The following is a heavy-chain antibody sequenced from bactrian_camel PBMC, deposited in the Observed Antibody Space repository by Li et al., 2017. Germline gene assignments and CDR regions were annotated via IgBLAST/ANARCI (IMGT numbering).Heavy chain of an antibody. CDR1: TDTSTYC. D-gene: IGHD6*01. J-gene: IGHJ4*01. CDR3: RQAGGVVAAYLGLTSAT. V-gene: IGHV3S53*01. Sequence: HVQLVESGGGSVQAGGSLKLSCVASTDTSTYCMGWFRQTPGKEREGVAAIDTDGVTSYAEAVKGRFTISVDYAKNILYLQMDSLKPEDTAFTTVRQAGGVVAAYLGLTSATEARGPRSPSP. CDR2: IDTDGVT.